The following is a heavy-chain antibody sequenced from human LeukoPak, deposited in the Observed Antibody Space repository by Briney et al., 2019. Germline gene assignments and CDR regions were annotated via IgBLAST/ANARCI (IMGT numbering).Heavy chain of an antibody. CDR3: ARDNAAAGNYFDY. J-gene: IGHJ4*02. CDR1: GFTFSDYY. V-gene: IGHV3-33*08. CDR2: IWYDGSNK. D-gene: IGHD6-13*01. Sequence: PGGSLRLSCAASGFTFSDYYMSWIRQAPGKGLEWVAVIWYDGSNKYYADSVKGRFTISRDNSKNTLYLQMNSLRAEDTAVYYCARDNAAAGNYFDYWGQGTLVTVSS.